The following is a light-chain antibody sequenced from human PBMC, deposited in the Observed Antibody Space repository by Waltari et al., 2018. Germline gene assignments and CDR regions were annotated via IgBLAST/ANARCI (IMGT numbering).Light chain of an antibody. J-gene: IGLJ3*02. Sequence: QAALTQPASVSGSPGQSITISCTGTSSDIGEFDYVSWHQQYPGQAPKLMISNVDKRPSGASNRFSGSKSGDTASLTISGLQPEDEAHYYCSSYRRGATWVFGGGTKVTVL. V-gene: IGLV2-14*01. CDR1: SSDIGEFDY. CDR2: NVD. CDR3: SSYRRGATWV.